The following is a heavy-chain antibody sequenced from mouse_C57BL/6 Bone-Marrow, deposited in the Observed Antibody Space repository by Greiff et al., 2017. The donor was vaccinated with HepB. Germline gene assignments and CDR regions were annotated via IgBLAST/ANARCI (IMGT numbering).Heavy chain of an antibody. CDR2: IWSDGST. Sequence: VKVVESGPGLVAPSQCLSITCTVSGFSFTSYGVHWVRQPPGKGLEWMVVIWSDGSTTYNSALKTSQSISKDNTKSQVFLKMNSLQTDDTAMYYCAKHCYYGSSYVADAMDYWGQGTSVTVSS. CDR3: AKHCYYGSSYVADAMDY. J-gene: IGHJ4*01. D-gene: IGHD1-1*01. V-gene: IGHV2-6-1*01. CDR1: GFSFTSYG.